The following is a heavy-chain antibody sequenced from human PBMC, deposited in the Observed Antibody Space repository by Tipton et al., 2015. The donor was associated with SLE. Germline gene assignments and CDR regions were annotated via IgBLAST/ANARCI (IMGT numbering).Heavy chain of an antibody. CDR3: AGSHYYDYKRFDY. J-gene: IGHJ4*02. V-gene: IGHV4-4*07. D-gene: IGHD3-16*01. CDR1: GGSIRSYY. Sequence: GLVKPSETLSLICNVSGGSIRSYYWNWIRQPAGKRLEWIGRIFISGSSNYNPSLENRVTMSLDTSKNQFSLKLASVTAADTALYFCAGSHYYDYKRFDYWGQGTLVTVSS. CDR2: IFISGSS.